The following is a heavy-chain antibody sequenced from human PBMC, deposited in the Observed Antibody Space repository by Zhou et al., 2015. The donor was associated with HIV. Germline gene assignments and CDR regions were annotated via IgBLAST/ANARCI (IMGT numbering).Heavy chain of an antibody. V-gene: IGHV1-2*02. D-gene: IGHD2-15*01. CDR2: INTKAGST. J-gene: IGHJ4*02. Sequence: QLSQSEDVVRKPGASVEVSCQASGYTFTSHYIHWVRQAPGQRPQWMGWINTKAGSTDIAPTFQNRLTLTRDTSYNKAYMFLGSLGPGDTAVYYCTKGPFLYSIETPLVQFDLWGQGTRVSVSS. CDR3: TKGPFLYSIETPLVQFDL. CDR1: GYTFTSHY.